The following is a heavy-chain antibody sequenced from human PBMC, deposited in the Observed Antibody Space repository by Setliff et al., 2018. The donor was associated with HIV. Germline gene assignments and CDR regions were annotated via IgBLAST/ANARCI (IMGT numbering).Heavy chain of an antibody. CDR1: GDSITSTTW. V-gene: IGHV4-4*02. CDR3: ARGDGEASFDI. J-gene: IGHJ3*02. CDR2: IYHSGST. D-gene: IGHD3-10*01. Sequence: SETLSLTCSVSGDSITSTTWWTWVRQPPGKGLEWIGEIYHSGSTNYSPSLNSRDTISLGKSKNQFSLKLTSVNAADTAVYYCARGDGEASFDIWGRGTMVTVSS.